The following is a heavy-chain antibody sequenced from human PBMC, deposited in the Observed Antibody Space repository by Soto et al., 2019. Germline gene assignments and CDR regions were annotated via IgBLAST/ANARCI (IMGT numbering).Heavy chain of an antibody. CDR2: ISAGGGGT. V-gene: IGHV3-23*01. CDR1: GSTFSTYA. J-gene: IGHJ5*02. D-gene: IGHD2-8*02. CDR3: AIEGRACAGGKCRSWFVP. Sequence: DVKLLESGGALVQPGGSLRLSCAASGSTFSTYALTWVRQAPGKGLECVSSISAGGGGTYYADSVKGRFVISRDNAKNTLYLQMNSLRAEDTAIYYCAIEGRACAGGKCRSWFVPWGQGTPVTVSS.